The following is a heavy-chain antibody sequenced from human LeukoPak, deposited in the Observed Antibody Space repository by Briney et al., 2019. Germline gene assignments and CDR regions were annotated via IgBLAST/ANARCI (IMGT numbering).Heavy chain of an antibody. Sequence: ASVKVSCKASGYTFTSYDFNWVRQAPGQGPEWIGWMNPNSGTTGYAQKFQGRVTITADESTSTAYMELSSLRSEDTVVFSSGRRHTIYSYGSPDAFDIWGQGTMVTVSS. J-gene: IGHJ3*02. V-gene: IGHV1-8*01. CDR2: MNPNSGTT. D-gene: IGHD5-18*01. CDR3: GRRHTIYSYGSPDAFDI. CDR1: GYTFTSYD.